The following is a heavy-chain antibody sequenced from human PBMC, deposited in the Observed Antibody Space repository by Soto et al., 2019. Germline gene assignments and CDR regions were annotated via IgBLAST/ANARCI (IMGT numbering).Heavy chain of an antibody. Sequence: PGGSLRLSCAASGFTFSSYWMGWVRQAPGKGLEWVANIKQDGSEKYYVDSVKGRFTISRDNAKNSLYLQMNSLRAEDTAVYYCARDYADNWNPTGWFDPWGQGTLVTVSS. V-gene: IGHV3-7*01. CDR3: ARDYADNWNPTGWFDP. CDR2: IKQDGSEK. D-gene: IGHD1-20*01. CDR1: GFTFSSYW. J-gene: IGHJ5*02.